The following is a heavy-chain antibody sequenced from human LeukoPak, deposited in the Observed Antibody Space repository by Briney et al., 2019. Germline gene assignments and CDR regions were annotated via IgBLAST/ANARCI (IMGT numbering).Heavy chain of an antibody. V-gene: IGHV3-15*01. Sequence: PGGSLRLSCAASGFTFSNAWMSWVRQAPGKGLEWVGRIKSRTDGGTTDYAAPVKGRFTISRDDSKNTLYLQMNSLKTEDTAVYYCTTDNILTGYSYYYYYYFMDVWGKGTTVTISS. J-gene: IGHJ6*03. CDR1: GFTFSNAW. CDR3: TTDNILTGYSYYYYYYFMDV. CDR2: IKSRTDGGTT. D-gene: IGHD3-9*01.